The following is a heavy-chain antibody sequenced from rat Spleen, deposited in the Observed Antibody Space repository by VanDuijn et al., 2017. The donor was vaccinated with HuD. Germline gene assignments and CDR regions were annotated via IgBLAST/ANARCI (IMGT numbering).Heavy chain of an antibody. J-gene: IGHJ2*01. Sequence: VQLKESGPGLVQPSQTLSLTCSVSGYSLSTSGVNWVRQPPGKGLEWMGGIWGNGNTDYNSALKSRLSISRDTSKSRVFLKMNSLQAEDTAIYFCTTVGYWGQGVMVTVSS. CDR3: TTVGY. CDR2: IWGNGNT. V-gene: IGHV2-13*01. D-gene: IGHD1-1*01. CDR1: GYSLSTSG.